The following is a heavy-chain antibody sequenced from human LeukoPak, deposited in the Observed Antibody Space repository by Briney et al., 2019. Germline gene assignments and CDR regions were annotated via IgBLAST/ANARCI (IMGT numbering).Heavy chain of an antibody. Sequence: GGSLRLSCAASGFTFSSYWMSWVRQAPGKGLEWVANIKQDGSEKYYVDSVKGRFTISRDNAKNSLYLQMNSLRAEDTAVYYCARAGLRFLEWLSRGDFYFDYWGQGTLVTVSS. CDR2: IKQDGSEK. CDR1: GFTFSSYW. D-gene: IGHD3-3*01. CDR3: ARAGLRFLEWLSRGDFYFDY. J-gene: IGHJ4*02. V-gene: IGHV3-7*01.